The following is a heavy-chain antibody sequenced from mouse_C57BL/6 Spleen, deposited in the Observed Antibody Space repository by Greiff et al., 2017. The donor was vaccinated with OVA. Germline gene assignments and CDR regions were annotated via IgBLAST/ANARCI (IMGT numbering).Heavy chain of an antibody. V-gene: IGHV1-82*01. Sequence: VKLMESGPELVKPGASVKISCKASGYAFSSSWMNWVKQRPGKGLEWIGRLYPGDGDTNYNGKFKGKATLTADKSSSTAYMQLSSLTSEDSAVYFCTRKVVATDYFDYWGQGTTLTVSS. J-gene: IGHJ2*01. D-gene: IGHD1-1*01. CDR2: LYPGDGDT. CDR3: TRKVVATDYFDY. CDR1: GYAFSSSW.